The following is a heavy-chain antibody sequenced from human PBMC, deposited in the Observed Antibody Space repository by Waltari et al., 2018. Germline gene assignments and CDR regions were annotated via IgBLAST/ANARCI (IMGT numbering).Heavy chain of an antibody. CDR1: GYSISSGYY. CDR2: IYHSGST. D-gene: IGHD6-19*01. Sequence: QVQLQESGPGLVKPSETLSLTCAVSGYSISSGYYWGWIRQPPGKGLEWIGSIYHSGSTYYNPSLKSRVTISVDTSKNQFSLKLSSVTAADTAVYYCAGCSGGGHAFDIWGQGTMVTVSS. CDR3: AGCSGGGHAFDI. V-gene: IGHV4-38-2*01. J-gene: IGHJ3*02.